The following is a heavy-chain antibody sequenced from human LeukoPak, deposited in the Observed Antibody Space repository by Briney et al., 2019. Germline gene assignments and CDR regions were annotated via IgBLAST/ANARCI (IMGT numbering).Heavy chain of an antibody. V-gene: IGHV3-23*01. J-gene: IGHJ4*02. D-gene: IGHD3-10*01. CDR2: IRDSGFT. CDR3: AKEKEGSGSYHVDY. Sequence: GGSLRLCCAASGFTSSSYAMSWVRQAPGKGLEWVSAIRDSGFTFYADSVKGRFTISRDNSKNTVFLQMSSVRAEDTAVYYCAKEKEGSGSYHVDYWGQGTLVTVSS. CDR1: GFTSSSYA.